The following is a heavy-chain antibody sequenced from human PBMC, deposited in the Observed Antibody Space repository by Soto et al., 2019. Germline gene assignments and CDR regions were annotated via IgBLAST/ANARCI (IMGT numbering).Heavy chain of an antibody. CDR1: RFTLRNYV. J-gene: IGHJ3*02. V-gene: IGHV3-23*01. Sequence: QAGGSLRLSCAASRFTLRNYVVNWVRQAPGKGLEWVSTTGGSGDTYYPDSVKGRFTISRDNSKNTVYLEMITLRAEDTAVYYCATSGHCGGLRCSSFDMWGQGTVVT. CDR2: TGGSGDT. D-gene: IGHD2-21*01. CDR3: ATSGHCGGLRCSSFDM.